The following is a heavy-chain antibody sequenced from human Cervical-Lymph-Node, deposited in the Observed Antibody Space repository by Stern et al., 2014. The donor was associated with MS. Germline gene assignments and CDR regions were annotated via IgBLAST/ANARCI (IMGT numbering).Heavy chain of an antibody. CDR1: GGTFSSSYA. Sequence: QVQLVQSGGEVKKPGSSVNVSCKASGGTFSSSYAVSWVRQAPGQGLEWMGRIIPMIGLANYAQKFQTRLTITADKSSSTVYMRLSSLTSEDTALYYCARGIVTNRPAATLHNLFDPWGQGTLVTVSS. CDR2: IIPMIGLA. V-gene: IGHV1-69*09. CDR3: ARGIVTNRPAATLHNLFDP. D-gene: IGHD2-15*01. J-gene: IGHJ5*02.